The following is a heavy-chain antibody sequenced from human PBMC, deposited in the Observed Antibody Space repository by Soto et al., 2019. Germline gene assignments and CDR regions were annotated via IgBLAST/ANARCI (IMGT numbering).Heavy chain of an antibody. CDR1: GGSITSGRYY. D-gene: IGHD5-18*01. CDR2: IYYSGRT. J-gene: IGHJ4*02. Sequence: QVQLQESGPGLVKPSQTLSLTCAVSGGSITSGRYYWSWIRQHPGKGLEWIGYIYYSGRTYYNPSLTSRVTISVDTSENRISLKLSSVTAADTAVYYCANLFDPKIQLWSYFDYWGQGTLVTVSS. CDR3: ANLFDPKIQLWSYFDY. V-gene: IGHV4-31*11.